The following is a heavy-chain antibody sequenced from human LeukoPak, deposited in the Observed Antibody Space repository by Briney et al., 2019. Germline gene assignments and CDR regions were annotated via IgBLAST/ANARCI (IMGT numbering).Heavy chain of an antibody. Sequence: PGGSLRLSCAASGFTFSSYSMNWVRQAPGKGLEWVSYISSSGSTIYYADSVKGRFTISRDNAKNSLYLQMNSLRAEDTAVYYCARDYYDSSGYYSYWGQGTLVTVSS. CDR3: ARDYYDSSGYYSY. V-gene: IGHV3-48*04. D-gene: IGHD3-22*01. CDR2: ISSSGSTI. CDR1: GFTFSSYS. J-gene: IGHJ4*02.